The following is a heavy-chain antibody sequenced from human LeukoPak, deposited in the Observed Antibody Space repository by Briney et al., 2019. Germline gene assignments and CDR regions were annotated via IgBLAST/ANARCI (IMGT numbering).Heavy chain of an antibody. J-gene: IGHJ6*03. CDR2: ISSSSSYI. Sequence: PGGSLRLSCAASGFTFSSYSMSWIRQAPGKGLEWVSSISSSSSYIYYADSVKGRFTISRDNAKNSLYLQMNSLRAEDTAVYYCARDRCSSTSCYSHYYYMDVWGKGTTVTVSS. CDR1: GFTFSSYS. CDR3: ARDRCSSTSCYSHYYYMDV. V-gene: IGHV3-21*01. D-gene: IGHD2-2*01.